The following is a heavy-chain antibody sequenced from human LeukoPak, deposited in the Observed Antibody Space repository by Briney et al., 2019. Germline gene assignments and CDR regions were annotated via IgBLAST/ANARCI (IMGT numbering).Heavy chain of an antibody. Sequence: ASVKVSCKASGYTFTSYAMHWVRQAPGQRLEWMGWINAGNGNTKYSQKFQGRVTITRDTSASTAYMELSSLRSEDTAVYYCARAYIAVAGTNWFNPWGQGTLVTVSS. J-gene: IGHJ5*02. D-gene: IGHD6-19*01. CDR3: ARAYIAVAGTNWFNP. CDR2: INAGNGNT. CDR1: GYTFTSYA. V-gene: IGHV1-3*01.